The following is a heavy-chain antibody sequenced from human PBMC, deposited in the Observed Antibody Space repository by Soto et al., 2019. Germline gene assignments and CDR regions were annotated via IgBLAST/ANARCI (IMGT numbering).Heavy chain of an antibody. D-gene: IGHD1-26*01. J-gene: IGHJ4*02. V-gene: IGHV3-23*01. CDR3: ARDPSHSYYTLFYYFDY. Sequence: EVQLLESGGGLVQHGGSLRLSCAASGFTFSTYAMSWVRQAPGKGLEWVSAISGSGSNTYYADSVKGRFTISRADSKSTRYLQMNILRAEDTAVYYCARDPSHSYYTLFYYFDYWGQGTLVTVSS. CDR1: GFTFSTYA. CDR2: ISGSGSNT.